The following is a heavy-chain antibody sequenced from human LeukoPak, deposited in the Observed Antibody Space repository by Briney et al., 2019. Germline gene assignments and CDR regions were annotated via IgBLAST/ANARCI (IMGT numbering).Heavy chain of an antibody. CDR3: ARDTPKFSSSADY. V-gene: IGHV3-48*03. J-gene: IGHJ4*02. CDR1: GFTFNDYE. CDR2: ISSAGSDM. D-gene: IGHD6-6*01. Sequence: PGGSLRLSCAASGFTFNDYEMNWVRQAPGKGLEWTSYISSAGSDMYYADFVKGRFTVSRDNAKISLFLQMNSLRAEDTAVYYCARDTPKFSSSADYWGQGTLVTVSS.